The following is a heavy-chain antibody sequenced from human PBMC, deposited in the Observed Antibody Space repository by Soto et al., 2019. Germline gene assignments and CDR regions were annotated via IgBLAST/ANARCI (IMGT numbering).Heavy chain of an antibody. CDR2: IDWEEEK. J-gene: IGHJ4*02. V-gene: IGHV2-70*01. CDR1: GFSLSRRGMS. D-gene: IGHD1-7*01. CDR3: TRPTNWNYEYYFDY. Sequence: ASGPTLVNPKQTLILTCAFSGFSLSRRGMSVSWIRQPPGKALEFLALIDWEEEKFYSPSLRTRLTVSKDTSKSQVVLTLTNVDPVDTATYYCTRPTNWNYEYYFDYWGQGTLVTVSS.